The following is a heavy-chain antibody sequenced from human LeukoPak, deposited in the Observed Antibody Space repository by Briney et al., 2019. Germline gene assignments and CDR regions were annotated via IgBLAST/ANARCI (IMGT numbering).Heavy chain of an antibody. V-gene: IGHV3-30*02. CDR1: GFTFSTYG. CDR3: AKDSVKVTTIRRVPHYMDV. J-gene: IGHJ6*03. CDR2: IRYDGSNK. D-gene: IGHD5-12*01. Sequence: PGGSLRLSCAASGFTFSTYGMHWVRQAPGKGLEWVAFIRYDGSNKYYANSVKGRFSISRDNSKNTLYRQMNSLRAEDTAVYYCAKDSVKVTTIRRVPHYMDVWGKGTTVTISS.